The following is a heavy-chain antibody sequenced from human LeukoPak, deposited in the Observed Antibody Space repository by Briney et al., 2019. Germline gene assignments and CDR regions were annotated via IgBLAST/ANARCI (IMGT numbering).Heavy chain of an antibody. CDR1: GFTFSGYG. Sequence: GGSLRLSCAASGFTFSGYGMHWVRQAPGKGLEWVAVISYDGSNKYYADSVKGRFTISRDNSKNTVYLQMNSLRAEDTAVYYCASRRGGIVGDYWGQGTLVTVSS. CDR2: ISYDGSNK. CDR3: ASRRGGIVGDY. D-gene: IGHD2-15*01. J-gene: IGHJ4*02. V-gene: IGHV3-30*03.